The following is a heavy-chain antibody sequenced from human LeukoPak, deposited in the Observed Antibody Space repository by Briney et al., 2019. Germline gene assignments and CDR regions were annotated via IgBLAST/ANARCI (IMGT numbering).Heavy chain of an antibody. CDR1: GYTFTSYY. CDR2: INPSGGST. D-gene: IGHD5-12*01. CDR3: ARDRGDIVAINY. Sequence: GASVKVSCKASGYTFTSYYMHWVRQAPGQGLEWMGIINPSGGSTSYAQKFQGRVTITADESTSTAYMELSSLRSEDTAVYYCARDRGDIVAINYWGQGTLVTVSS. V-gene: IGHV1-46*01. J-gene: IGHJ4*02.